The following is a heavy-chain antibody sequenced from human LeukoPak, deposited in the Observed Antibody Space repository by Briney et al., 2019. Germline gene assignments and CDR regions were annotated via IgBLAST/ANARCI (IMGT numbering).Heavy chain of an antibody. CDR2: ISSSSSYI. CDR3: ASKTTGYP. Sequence: GGSLRLSCAASGFTVSSNYMSWVRQAPGKGLEWVSSISSSSSYIYYADSVKGRFTISRDNAKNSLYLQMNSLRAEDTAVYYCASKTTGYPWGQGTLVTVSS. CDR1: GFTVSSNY. J-gene: IGHJ5*02. D-gene: IGHD4-17*01. V-gene: IGHV3-21*01.